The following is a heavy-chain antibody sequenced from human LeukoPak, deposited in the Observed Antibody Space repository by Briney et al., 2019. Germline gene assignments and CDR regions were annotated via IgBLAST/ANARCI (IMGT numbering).Heavy chain of an antibody. J-gene: IGHJ4*02. CDR2: ISYDGSNK. D-gene: IGHD4-23*01. CDR1: GFTFSSYA. Sequence: GRSLRLSCAASGFTFSSYAMHWVRQAPGKGLEWVAVISYDGSNKYYADSVKGRFTISRDNAKNTLYLQMNSLGAEDTAVYYCASGYLDYGGNSHWGQGTLVTVPS. V-gene: IGHV3-30-3*01. CDR3: ASGYLDYGGNSH.